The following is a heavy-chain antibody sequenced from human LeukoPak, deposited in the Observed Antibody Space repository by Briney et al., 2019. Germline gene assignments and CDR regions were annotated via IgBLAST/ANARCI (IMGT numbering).Heavy chain of an antibody. J-gene: IGHJ4*02. V-gene: IGHV1-69*05. CDR1: GGTFSSYA. CDR3: ARGGGAYDSSGYALDY. D-gene: IGHD3-22*01. CDR2: IIPIFGTA. Sequence: SVKXSCKASGGTFSSYAISWVRQAPGQGLEWMGRIIPIFGTANYAQKFQGRVTITTDESTSTAYMELSSLRSEDTAVYYCARGGGAYDSSGYALDYWGQGTLVTVSS.